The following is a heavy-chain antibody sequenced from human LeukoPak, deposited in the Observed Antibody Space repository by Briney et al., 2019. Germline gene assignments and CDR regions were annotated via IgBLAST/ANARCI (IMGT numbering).Heavy chain of an antibody. V-gene: IGHV3-30*04. CDR3: AKRGGSGWIQPGYYYYYYMDV. J-gene: IGHJ6*03. Sequence: LPGGSLRLSRAASEFTFSNYAMQSVRHAPGGGREWVAFISYDVSNKYYTDSVKGRFTISRDNSKNTLYLPMNSLRDEDTAVYYCAKRGGSGWIQPGYYYYYYMDVWGKGTTVTVSS. CDR1: EFTFSNYA. D-gene: IGHD5-18*01. CDR2: ISYDVSNK.